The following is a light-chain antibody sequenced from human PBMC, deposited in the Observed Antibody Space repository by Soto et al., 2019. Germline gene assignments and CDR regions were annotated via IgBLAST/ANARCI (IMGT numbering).Light chain of an antibody. CDR1: TSNLGAGYG. CDR3: QAYDYSLTASV. J-gene: IGLJ3*02. V-gene: IGLV1-40*01. CDR2: GNR. Sequence: QSVLTQPPSVSGAPGQRVTLSCTGNTSNLGAGYGVHWYQQLPGAAPKLVIFGNRNRPSGVPERFSGSKSGTSASLAITGLQAEDEADYYCQAYDYSLTASVFGGGTKVTVL.